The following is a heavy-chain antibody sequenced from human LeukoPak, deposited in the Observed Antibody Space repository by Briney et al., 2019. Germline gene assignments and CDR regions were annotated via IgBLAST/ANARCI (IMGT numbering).Heavy chain of an antibody. CDR1: GGSISSSSYY. CDR2: IYYSGST. CDR3: AGGQLATWYNWFDP. D-gene: IGHD6-13*01. Sequence: SETLSLTCTVSGGSISSSSYYWGWIRQPPGKGLEWTGSIYYSGSTYYNPSLKSRVTISVDTSKNQFSLKLSSVTAADTAVYYCAGGQLATWYNWFDPWGQGTLVTVSS. J-gene: IGHJ5*02. V-gene: IGHV4-39*07.